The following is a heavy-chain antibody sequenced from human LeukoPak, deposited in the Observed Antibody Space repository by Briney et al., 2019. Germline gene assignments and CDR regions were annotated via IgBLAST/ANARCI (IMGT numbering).Heavy chain of an antibody. V-gene: IGHV4-59*01. CDR3: AVSIAARPENFDY. Sequence: SETLSLTCTVSGGSISSYYWSWIRQPPGKGLEWIGYIYYSGSTNYNPSLKSRVTISVDTSKNQFSLKLSSVTAADSPVYYCAVSIAARPENFDYWGQGTLVTVSS. D-gene: IGHD6-6*01. J-gene: IGHJ4*02. CDR2: IYYSGST. CDR1: GGSISSYY.